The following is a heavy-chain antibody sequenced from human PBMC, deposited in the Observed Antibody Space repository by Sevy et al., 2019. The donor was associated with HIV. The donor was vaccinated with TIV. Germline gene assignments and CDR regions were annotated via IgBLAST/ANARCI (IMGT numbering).Heavy chain of an antibody. Sequence: GGSLRLSCAVSGFSFSHYAFHWVRQAPGKGLEWVSLISYDGPYNYYADSVKGRFTISRDNSKKTLYLQMNSLRGNDTAVYYCARVAVSYCTNDCYHRFDYWGPGALVTVSS. CDR2: ISYDGPYN. J-gene: IGHJ4*02. CDR3: ARVAVSYCTNDCYHRFDY. D-gene: IGHD2-8*01. CDR1: GFSFSHYA. V-gene: IGHV3-30-3*01.